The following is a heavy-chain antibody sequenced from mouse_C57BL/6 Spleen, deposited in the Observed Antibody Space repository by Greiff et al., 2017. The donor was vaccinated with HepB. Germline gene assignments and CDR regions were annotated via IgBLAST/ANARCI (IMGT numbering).Heavy chain of an antibody. Sequence: QVQLKESGPELVKPGASVKISCKASGYAFSSSWMNWVKQRPGKGLEWIGRIYPGDGDTNYNGKFKGKATLTADKSSSTAYMQLSSLTSEDSAVYFCARGDGNYEDWGQGTTLTVSS. V-gene: IGHV1-82*01. CDR3: ARGDGNYED. CDR1: GYAFSSSW. CDR2: IYPGDGDT. D-gene: IGHD2-1*01. J-gene: IGHJ2*01.